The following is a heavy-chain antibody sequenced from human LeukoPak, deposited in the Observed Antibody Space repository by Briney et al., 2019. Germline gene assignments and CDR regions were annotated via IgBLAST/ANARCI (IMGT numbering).Heavy chain of an antibody. Sequence: GGPLRLSCAASGFTFSSYAMSWVRQAPGKGLEWVSAISGSGGSTYYADSVKGRFTISRDNSKNTLYLQMNSLRAEDTAVYYCAKDREYQLLRYYYYYMDVWGKGTTVTVSS. CDR1: GFTFSSYA. CDR2: ISGSGGST. J-gene: IGHJ6*03. CDR3: AKDREYQLLRYYYYYMDV. V-gene: IGHV3-23*01. D-gene: IGHD2-2*01.